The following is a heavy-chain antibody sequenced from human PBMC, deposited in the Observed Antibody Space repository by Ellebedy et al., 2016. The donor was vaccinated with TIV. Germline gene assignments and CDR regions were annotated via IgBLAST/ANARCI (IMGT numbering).Heavy chain of an antibody. J-gene: IGHJ4*02. V-gene: IGHV4-59*08. CDR2: IYYSGST. CDR1: GGSISSYY. CDR3: ARGAFGPNY. Sequence: MPSETLSLTCTVSGGSISSYYWSWIRQPPGKGLEWIGYIYYSGSTYYNPSLKSRVTISVYTSKNQFSLKLSSVTAADTAVYYCARGAFGPNYWGQGTLVTVSS. D-gene: IGHD3-10*01.